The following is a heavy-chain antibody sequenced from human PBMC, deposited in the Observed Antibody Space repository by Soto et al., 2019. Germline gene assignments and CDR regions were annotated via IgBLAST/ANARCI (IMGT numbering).Heavy chain of an antibody. J-gene: IGHJ5*02. V-gene: IGHV1-18*01. D-gene: IGHD2-8*01. CDR2: ISAYNGNT. Sequence: GASVQVSCKASGYTFTSYGTIWVRQAPGQWLEWMGWISAYNGNTNYAQKLQGRVTMTTDTSTSTAYMELSSLKGSDTAIYYCARHASRILYAPWGQGTLVTVSS. CDR3: ARHASRILYAP. CDR1: GYTFTSYG.